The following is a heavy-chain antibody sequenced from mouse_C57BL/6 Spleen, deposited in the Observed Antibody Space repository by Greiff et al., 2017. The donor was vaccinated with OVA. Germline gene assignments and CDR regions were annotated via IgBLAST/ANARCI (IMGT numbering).Heavy chain of an antibody. CDR1: GFNIKDYY. Sequence: VQLKQSGAELVKPGASVKLSCTASGFNIKDYYMHWVKQRTEQGLEWIGRIDPEDGETKYAPKFPGKATITADTSSNTAYLQLSSLTSEDTAVYYCARWDTTVVYFDYWGQGTTLTVSS. J-gene: IGHJ2*01. CDR2: IDPEDGET. CDR3: ARWDTTVVYFDY. V-gene: IGHV14-2*01. D-gene: IGHD1-1*01.